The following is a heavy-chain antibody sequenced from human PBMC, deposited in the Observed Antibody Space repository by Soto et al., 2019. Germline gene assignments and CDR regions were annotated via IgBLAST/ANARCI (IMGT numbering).Heavy chain of an antibody. CDR2: ISDSGGSS. CDR1: GLIFNNYA. Sequence: EVQLLESGGGLVQPGGSLRLSCAASGLIFNNYAMSWVRQAPGKGLEWVSSISDSGGSSYYRDSVKGRFTISRDNAKKMLFLQMNSLRADDTAVYYCAGLVTGAFDYWGQGTLVTVSS. CDR3: AGLVTGAFDY. J-gene: IGHJ4*02. D-gene: IGHD7-27*01. V-gene: IGHV3-23*01.